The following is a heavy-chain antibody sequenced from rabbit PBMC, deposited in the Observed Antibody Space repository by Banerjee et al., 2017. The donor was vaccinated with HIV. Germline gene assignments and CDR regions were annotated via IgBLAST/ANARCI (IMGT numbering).Heavy chain of an antibody. CDR2: IYVDNGNT. V-gene: IGHV1S45*01. J-gene: IGHJ4*01. CDR1: GFSFSNKYV. CDR3: ARAGYAGYRQCDL. D-gene: IGHD7-1*01. Sequence: QEQLEESGGDLVKPEGSLTLTCTASGFSFSNKYVMCWVRQAPGKGLEWIACIYVDNGNTYYASWVNGRFTISSHNAQNTLYLQLNSLTAADTATYFCARAGYAGYRQCDLWGPGTLVTV.